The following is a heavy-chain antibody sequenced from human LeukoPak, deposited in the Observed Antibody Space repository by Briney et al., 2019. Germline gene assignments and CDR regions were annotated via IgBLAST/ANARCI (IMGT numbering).Heavy chain of an antibody. V-gene: IGHV3-30-3*01. D-gene: IGHD5-18*01. CDR1: GFTFSSYA. CDR3: AKGVQLWLHIDY. J-gene: IGHJ4*02. Sequence: GGSLRLSCAASGFTFSSYAMHWVRQAPGKGLEWVAVISYDGSNKYYADSVKGRFTISRDNSKNTLYLQMNSLRAEDTAVYYCAKGVQLWLHIDYWGQGTLVTVSS. CDR2: ISYDGSNK.